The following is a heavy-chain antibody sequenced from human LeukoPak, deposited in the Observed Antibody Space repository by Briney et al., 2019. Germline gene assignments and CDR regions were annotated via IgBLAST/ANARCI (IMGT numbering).Heavy chain of an antibody. CDR1: GGSIRSSYYY. CDR2: IYDSGST. Sequence: SETLSLTCTVSGGSIRSSYYYWGWIRQPPGKGLEWIGSIYDSGSTYYNPSLKSRVTISVDTSKNQFSLKLNSVTAADTAVYYCARGRARDSSGYPNYWGQGTLVTVSS. V-gene: IGHV4-39*01. J-gene: IGHJ4*02. CDR3: ARGRARDSSGYPNY. D-gene: IGHD3-22*01.